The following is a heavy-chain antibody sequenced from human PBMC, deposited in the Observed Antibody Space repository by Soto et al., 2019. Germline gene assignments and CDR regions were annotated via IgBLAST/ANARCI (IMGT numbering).Heavy chain of an antibody. V-gene: IGHV4-59*08. CDR2: IYNSGST. CDR1: GASISSSY. Sequence: SETLSLNCTVSGASISSSYWSWIRQPPGKGLEWIGYIYNSGSTTYNPSLKSRVTISVDTSKNQFSLKLSSVTAAATAVYYCARRYSYGHFDYWGQGTLVTVSS. D-gene: IGHD5-18*01. CDR3: ARRYSYGHFDY. J-gene: IGHJ4*02.